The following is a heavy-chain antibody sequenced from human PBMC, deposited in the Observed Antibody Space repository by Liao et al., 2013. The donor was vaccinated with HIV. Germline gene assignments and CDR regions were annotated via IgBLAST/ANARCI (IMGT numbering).Heavy chain of an antibody. CDR2: IYTSGST. V-gene: IGHV4-61*02. Sequence: QVQLQESGPGLVKPSQTLSLTCTVSGGSISSGSYYWSWIRQPAGKGLEWIGRIYTSGSTNYNPSLKSRVTMSVDTSKNQFSLKLSSVTAADTAVYYCARDLSTSPSHNWFDPWGQGTLVTVSS. J-gene: IGHJ5*02. D-gene: IGHD2-2*01. CDR3: ARDLSTSPSHNWFDP. CDR1: GGSISSGSYY.